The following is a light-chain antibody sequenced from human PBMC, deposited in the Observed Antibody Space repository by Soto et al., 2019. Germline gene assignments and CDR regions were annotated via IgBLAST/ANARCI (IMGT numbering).Light chain of an antibody. V-gene: IGLV1-40*01. CDR1: SSNIGAGYD. Sequence: QSVLTQPPSVSGAPGQRVTISCTGSSSNIGAGYDVHWYQQLPGTAPKLLIFGDSNRPSGVPDRVSGSKSGTSASLAITGLQAADEADYYCQSSDSRLSGSDVFGTGTKVTVL. CDR2: GDS. J-gene: IGLJ1*01. CDR3: QSSDSRLSGSDV.